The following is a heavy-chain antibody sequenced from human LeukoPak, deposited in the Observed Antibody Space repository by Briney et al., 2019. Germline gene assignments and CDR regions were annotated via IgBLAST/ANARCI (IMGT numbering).Heavy chain of an antibody. J-gene: IGHJ5*02. V-gene: IGHV1-24*01. D-gene: IGHD5-18*01. CDR2: FDPEDGET. Sequence: ASVKVSCKVSGYTLTELSMHWVRQAPGKGLEWMGGFDPEDGETIYAQKFQGRVTMTEDTSTDTAYMELSSLRSEDTAVYYCASPGTAPEGHTAMVTWGQGTLVTVSS. CDR1: GYTLTELS. CDR3: ASPGTAPEGHTAMVT.